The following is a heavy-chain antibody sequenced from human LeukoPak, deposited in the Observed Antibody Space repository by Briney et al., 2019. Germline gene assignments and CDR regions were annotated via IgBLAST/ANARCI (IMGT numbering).Heavy chain of an antibody. Sequence: PSETLSLTCIVSGGSISSSSYCWAWIRQPPGKGLEWIGYIYYSGSTNYNPSLKSRVTISVDTSKNQFSLKLSSVTAADTAVYYCARHVGVTTFDYWGQGTLVTVSS. D-gene: IGHD2-21*01. V-gene: IGHV4-61*05. J-gene: IGHJ4*02. CDR3: ARHVGVTTFDY. CDR2: IYYSGST. CDR1: GGSISSSSYC.